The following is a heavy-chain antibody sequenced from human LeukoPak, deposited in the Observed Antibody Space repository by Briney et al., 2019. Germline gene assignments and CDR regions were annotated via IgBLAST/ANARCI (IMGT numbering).Heavy chain of an antibody. V-gene: IGHV3-23*01. CDR3: ARRIWSGYLLDY. D-gene: IGHD3-3*01. CDR2: ISSSGDNT. CDR1: GFTFSSYA. Sequence: GGSLRLSCAASGFTFSSYAMHWVRQAPGKGLEWVSTISSSGDNTYYADSVNGRFTISRDNSRNTLYLQMNSLRAEDTAVYYCARRIWSGYLLDYWGQGTLVTVSS. J-gene: IGHJ4*02.